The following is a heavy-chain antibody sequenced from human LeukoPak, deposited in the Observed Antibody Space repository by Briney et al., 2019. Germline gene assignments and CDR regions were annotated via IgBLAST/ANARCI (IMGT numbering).Heavy chain of an antibody. CDR3: ARDKYYDILTGYFDY. D-gene: IGHD3-9*01. Sequence: PGGSLRLSCAASGFTFSSYGMHWVRQAPGKGLEWAANIKQDGSEKYYVDSVKGRFTISRDNAKNSLYLQMNSLRAEDTAVYYCARDKYYDILTGYFDYWGQGTLVTVSS. CDR2: IKQDGSEK. J-gene: IGHJ4*02. V-gene: IGHV3-7*04. CDR1: GFTFSSYG.